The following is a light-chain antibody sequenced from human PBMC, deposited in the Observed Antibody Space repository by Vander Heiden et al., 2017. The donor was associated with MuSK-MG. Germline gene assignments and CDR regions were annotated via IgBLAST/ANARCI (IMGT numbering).Light chain of an antibody. CDR1: QSISNY. V-gene: IGKV1-39*01. CDR2: TAS. CDR3: QQSYSIPYT. Sequence: DIQMTQSPSSLSASVGDRVTITCRASQSISNYLNWYQQKPGKAPKLLIYTASSLQSGVPSRFRGGGSGTDFTLTITSLQPEDFATYYCQQSYSIPYTFGRGTKLEIK. J-gene: IGKJ2*01.